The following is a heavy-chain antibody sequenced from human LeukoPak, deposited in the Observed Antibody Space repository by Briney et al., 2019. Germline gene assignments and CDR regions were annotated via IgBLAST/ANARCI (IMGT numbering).Heavy chain of an antibody. CDR2: IYTSGST. D-gene: IGHD6-19*01. CDR3: ARLEQWLVHALDI. Sequence: PSETLSLTCTVSGDSISSGSYYWSWIRQPAGKGLEWIGRIYTSGSTNYNPSLKSRVTISVDTSKNQFSLKLSSVTAADTAVYYCARLEQWLVHALDIWGQGTMVTVSS. J-gene: IGHJ3*02. CDR1: GDSISSGSYY. V-gene: IGHV4-61*02.